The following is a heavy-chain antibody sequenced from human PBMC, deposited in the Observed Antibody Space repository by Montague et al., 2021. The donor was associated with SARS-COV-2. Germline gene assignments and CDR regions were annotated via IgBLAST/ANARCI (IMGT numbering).Heavy chain of an antibody. CDR2: MSDSGAA. Sequence: SETLSLTCSVSGGSISTYYWSWILQPPGKGLEWIGCMSDSGAAKYNPSLYSRVTIIIDKSKKQFSLKLTSVTPADTAQYYCARNPDRDLRNGTTSCGLGLWGQGTLVTVSS. D-gene: IGHD1-7*01. CDR3: ARNPDRDLRNGTTSCGLGL. V-gene: IGHV4-59*01. CDR1: GGSISTYY. J-gene: IGHJ1*01.